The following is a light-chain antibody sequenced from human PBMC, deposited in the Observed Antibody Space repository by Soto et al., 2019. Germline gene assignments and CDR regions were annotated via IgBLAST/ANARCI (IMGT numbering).Light chain of an antibody. CDR2: DVA. V-gene: IGLV2-14*01. J-gene: IGLJ2*01. CDR1: SSDVGGYNY. Sequence: QSALTQPASVSGSPGQSITISCTGTSSDVGGYNYVSWYQQHPGKAPKLMIYDVANRPSGVPNRFSGSKSGNTASLTISGLQVEDEADYYCSSYGGRYSVLFGGGTKLTVL. CDR3: SSYGGRYSVL.